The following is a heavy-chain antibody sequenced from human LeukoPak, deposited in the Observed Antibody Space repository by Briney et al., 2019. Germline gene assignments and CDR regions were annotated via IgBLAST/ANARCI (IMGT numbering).Heavy chain of an antibody. CDR2: INTDGSSS. D-gene: IGHD3-22*01. CDR1: GFTFSNYW. V-gene: IGHV3-74*01. Sequence: GGSLRLSCAASGFTFSNYWMHWVRQAPGKGLVWVSHINTDGSSSAYADSVKGRFTISRDNAKNTLYLQMNSLRAEDTAVYYCARPRAYDTRDLDYWGQGNLVTVSS. CDR3: ARPRAYDTRDLDY. J-gene: IGHJ4*02.